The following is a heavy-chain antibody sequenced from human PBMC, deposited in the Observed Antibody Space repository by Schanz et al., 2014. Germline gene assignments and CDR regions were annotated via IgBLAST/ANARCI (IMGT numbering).Heavy chain of an antibody. V-gene: IGHV1-2*02. CDR2: TNPNGGA. CDR3: ARDVGRPGHFWYIDL. CDR1: GYTLTNFD. D-gene: IGHD1-1*01. Sequence: QVQLVQSGAEVKKPGASVKVSCKASGYTLTNFDINWVRQAPGQGLEWMGVTNPNGGAEFAQKFQGGISVTRDTSDTSINMELSRLTSDDAAVYFCARDVGRPGHFWYIDLGGRGTLVTVSS. J-gene: IGHJ2*01.